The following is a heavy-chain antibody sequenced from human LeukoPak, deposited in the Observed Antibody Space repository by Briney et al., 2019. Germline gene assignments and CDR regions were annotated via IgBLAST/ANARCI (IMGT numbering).Heavy chain of an antibody. CDR3: ARGGRGWREAYYYMDV. J-gene: IGHJ6*03. CDR1: GFTFTSYY. Sequence: WASVKVSCKASGFTFTSYYMHWVRQAPGQGLEWMGWISAYNGNTNYAQKLQGRVTMTTDTSTSTAYMELRSLRSDDTAVYYCARGGRGWREAYYYMDVWGKGTTVTVSS. D-gene: IGHD6-19*01. CDR2: ISAYNGNT. V-gene: IGHV1-18*04.